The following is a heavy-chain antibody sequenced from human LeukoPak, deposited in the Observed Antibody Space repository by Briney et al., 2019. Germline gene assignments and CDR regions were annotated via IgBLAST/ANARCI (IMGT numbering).Heavy chain of an antibody. V-gene: IGHV4-4*07. Sequence: SETLSLTCTVSGDSITGYYWSWIRQPAGKGLEWVGRVYPTGDTHYNPSLESRVSVSRDTSSNQFSLRVTSVTAADTAVYYCARLSPGGGGGTYFDFWGQGTLATVSS. CDR2: VYPTGDT. CDR3: ARLSPGGGGGTYFDF. CDR1: GDSITGYY. J-gene: IGHJ4*02. D-gene: IGHD3-16*01.